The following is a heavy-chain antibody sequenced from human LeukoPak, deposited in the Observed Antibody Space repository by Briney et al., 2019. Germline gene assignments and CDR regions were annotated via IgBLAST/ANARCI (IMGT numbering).Heavy chain of an antibody. CDR1: GFTFSSYW. Sequence: PGGSLRLSCAASGFTFSSYWMSWVRQAPGKGLEWVANIKQDGSEKYYVDSVKGRFTISRDNAKNSLYLQMDSLRAEDTATYYCARDSNFHSDYYYDVFDIWGQGTVVTVSS. D-gene: IGHD2-21*02. CDR2: IKQDGSEK. CDR3: ARDSNFHSDYYYDVFDI. J-gene: IGHJ3*02. V-gene: IGHV3-7*01.